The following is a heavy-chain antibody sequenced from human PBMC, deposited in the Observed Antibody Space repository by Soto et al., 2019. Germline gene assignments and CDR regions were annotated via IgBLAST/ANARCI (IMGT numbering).Heavy chain of an antibody. D-gene: IGHD2-15*01. CDR1: GFTFSDYW. CDR2: IDPNGGSR. V-gene: IGHV1-46*01. J-gene: IGHJ5*02. Sequence: ASVKVSCKASGFTFSDYWMHWVRQAPGQGLEWMGIIDPNGGSRNYAQKFQGRVTITRDTSTSTLYMDLSSLRYEDTAVYYCARDNSRQFGTPAASWWFDPWGHGTLVTVSS. CDR3: ARDNSRQFGTPAASWWFDP.